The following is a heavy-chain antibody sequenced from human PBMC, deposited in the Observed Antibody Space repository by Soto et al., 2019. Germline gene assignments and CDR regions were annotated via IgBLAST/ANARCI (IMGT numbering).Heavy chain of an antibody. CDR3: ARRRGTYYDFWSGSIGRYGMDV. CDR2: MNPNSGNT. J-gene: IGHJ6*02. Sequence: VKVSCKASGYTFTSYDINWVRQATGQGLEWMGWMNPNSGNTGYAQKFQGRVTMTRNTSISTAYMELSSLRSEDTAVYYCARRRGTYYDFWSGSIGRYGMDVWGQGTTVTVSS. CDR1: GYTFTSYD. V-gene: IGHV1-8*01. D-gene: IGHD3-3*01.